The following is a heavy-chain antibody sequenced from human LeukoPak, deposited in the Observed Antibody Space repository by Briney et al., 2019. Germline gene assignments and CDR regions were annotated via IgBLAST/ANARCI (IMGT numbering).Heavy chain of an antibody. J-gene: IGHJ4*02. V-gene: IGHV3-23*01. CDR1: GFTFSSYA. D-gene: IGHD1-7*01. CDR2: ISGSGGST. CDR3: AKDPPIITGTTVGYFDY. Sequence: PGGSLRLSCAASGFTFSSYAMSWVRQAPGKGLEWVSAISGSGGSTYYADSVKGRFTISRDNSKNTLYLQMNSLRAEDTAVYYCAKDPPIITGTTVGYFDYWGQGTLVTVSS.